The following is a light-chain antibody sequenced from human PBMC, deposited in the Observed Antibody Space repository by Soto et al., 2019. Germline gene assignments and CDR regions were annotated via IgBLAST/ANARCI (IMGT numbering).Light chain of an antibody. CDR2: GAS. J-gene: IGKJ3*01. CDR3: QQYNNWPTT. Sequence: EIXXTQSPATLSVSPGEXATLSCRASQSVSNNLAWYQQKPGQAPRLLIYGASTRATGIPARFSGSGSGTEFTLTISSLQSEDFAVYYCQQYNNWPTTFGPGTKVDIK. CDR1: QSVSNN. V-gene: IGKV3-15*01.